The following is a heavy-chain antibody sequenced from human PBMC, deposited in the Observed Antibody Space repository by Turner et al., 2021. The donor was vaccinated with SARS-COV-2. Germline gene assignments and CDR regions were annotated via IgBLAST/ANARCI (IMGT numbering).Heavy chain of an antibody. D-gene: IGHD3-22*01. CDR1: GFTFSSYS. J-gene: IGHJ4*02. CDR3: AREGDDRSGYWGGD. Sequence: EVQLVESGGGLVKPGGSLRLSCAASGFTFSSYSMNWVRQAPGKGLEWVASISSSSSYIYYADSVKGRFTISRDNAKNSLYLQMNGLRAEDTAVYYCAREGDDRSGYWGGDWGQGTLVTVSS. V-gene: IGHV3-21*01. CDR2: ISSSSSYI.